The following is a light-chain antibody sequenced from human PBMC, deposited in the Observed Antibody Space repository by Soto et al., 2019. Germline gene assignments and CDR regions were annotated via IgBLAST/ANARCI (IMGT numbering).Light chain of an antibody. CDR1: SSDVGGYQY. V-gene: IGLV2-8*01. CDR3: SSYAGSNNYV. Sequence: QSVLTQPPSAPGSPGQSVTISCTGTSSDVGGYQYVSWYQQYPGKAPKLMIYAVNKRPSGVPDRFSGSRSGNTASLTVSGLQAEDEADYYCSSYAGSNNYVFGTGTKVTVL. CDR2: AVN. J-gene: IGLJ1*01.